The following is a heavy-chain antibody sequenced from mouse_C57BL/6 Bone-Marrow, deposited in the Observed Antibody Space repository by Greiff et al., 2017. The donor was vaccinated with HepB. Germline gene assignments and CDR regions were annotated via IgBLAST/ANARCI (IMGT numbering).Heavy chain of an antibody. CDR1: GFTFSSYG. J-gene: IGHJ1*03. V-gene: IGHV5-6*01. CDR2: ISSGGSYT. CDR3: ARDYYGSSYWYFDV. D-gene: IGHD1-1*01. Sequence: EVQLVESGGDLVKPGGSLKLSCAASGFTFSSYGMSWVRQTPDKRLEWVATISSGGSYTYYPDSVKGRFTISRDNAKNTLYLQMSSLKSEDTAMYYCARDYYGSSYWYFDVWGTGTTVTVSS.